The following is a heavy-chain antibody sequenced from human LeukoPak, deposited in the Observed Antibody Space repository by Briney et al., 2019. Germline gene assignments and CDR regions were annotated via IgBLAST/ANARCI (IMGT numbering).Heavy chain of an antibody. V-gene: IGHV1-18*01. CDR3: ARVLRGYCSGGSCHNWFDP. D-gene: IGHD2-15*01. J-gene: IGHJ5*02. CDR2: ISAYNGYT. CDR1: GYTFSNYG. Sequence: GSVKVSCKTSGYTFSNYGVSWVRQAPGQGLEWMGWISAYNGYTNYAQKLQVRVTMTTDTSASTAYTELSSLRSEDTAVYYCARVLRGYCSGGSCHNWFDPWGQGTLVTVSS.